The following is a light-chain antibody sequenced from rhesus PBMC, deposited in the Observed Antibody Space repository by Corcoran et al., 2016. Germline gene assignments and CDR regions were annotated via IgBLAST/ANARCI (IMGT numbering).Light chain of an antibody. J-gene: IGKJ4*01. CDR1: QGISNW. CDR2: RAS. Sequence: DIQMTQSPSSLSAFVGDRVTIICRASQGISNWLAWYQQKPGKAPKLLIFRASNLETGVPSRFSGSGSGTDFTLTISSLQPEDIATYYYQQHDDSPLTFGGGAKVELK. V-gene: IGKV1-69*01. CDR3: QQHDDSPLT.